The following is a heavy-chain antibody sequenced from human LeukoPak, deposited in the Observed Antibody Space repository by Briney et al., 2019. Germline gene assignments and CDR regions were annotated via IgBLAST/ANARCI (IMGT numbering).Heavy chain of an antibody. CDR3: ARSPRDLGAPPYYFDY. D-gene: IGHD1-26*01. Sequence: SVKVSCKASGGTFSSYATSWVRQAPGQGLEWMGGIIPIFGTANYAQKFQGRVTITADESTSTAYMELSSLRSEDTAVYYCARSPRDLGAPPYYFDYWGQGTLVTVSS. CDR1: GGTFSSYA. J-gene: IGHJ4*02. CDR2: IIPIFGTA. V-gene: IGHV1-69*13.